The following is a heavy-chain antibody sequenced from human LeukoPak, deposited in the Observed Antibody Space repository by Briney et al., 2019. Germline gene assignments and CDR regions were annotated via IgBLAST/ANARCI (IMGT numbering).Heavy chain of an antibody. CDR2: IYHSGST. J-gene: IGHJ3*02. D-gene: IGHD3-3*01. CDR1: GGSIRSSNW. Sequence: PSETLSLTCAVSGGSIRSSNWWSWVRQPPGKGLEWIGEIYHSGSTNYNPSLKSRVTISVDASKNQFSLKLSSVTAADTAVYYCARDSEWAIFGVVNDAFDIWGQGTMVTVSS. V-gene: IGHV4-4*02. CDR3: ARDSEWAIFGVVNDAFDI.